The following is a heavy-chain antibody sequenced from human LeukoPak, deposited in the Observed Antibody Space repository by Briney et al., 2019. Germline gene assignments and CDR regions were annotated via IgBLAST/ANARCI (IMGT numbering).Heavy chain of an antibody. CDR2: ISGSGGST. CDR3: AKDTLYYDSSGYYEGSAY. Sequence: GGSLRLSCAASGFTFSSYAMSWVRQAPGKGLEWVSAISGSGGSTYYADSVKGRFTISRDNSKNTLYLQMNSLRAEDTGVYYCAKDTLYYDSSGYYEGSAYWGQGTLVTVSS. CDR1: GFTFSSYA. V-gene: IGHV3-23*01. D-gene: IGHD3-22*01. J-gene: IGHJ4*02.